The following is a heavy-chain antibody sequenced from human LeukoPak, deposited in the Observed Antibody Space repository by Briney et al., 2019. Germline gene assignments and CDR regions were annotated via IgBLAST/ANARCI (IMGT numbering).Heavy chain of an antibody. CDR1: GFTFSSYW. D-gene: IGHD5-18*01. Sequence: GGSLRLSCAASGFTFSSYWMSWVRQAPGKGLEWVANIKQDGSEEYYVDSVKGRFTISRDNAKNSLYLQMNSLRAEDTAVYYCARGGRRGYSYGYRDYWGQGTLVTVSS. J-gene: IGHJ4*02. CDR3: ARGGRRGYSYGYRDY. V-gene: IGHV3-7*01. CDR2: IKQDGSEE.